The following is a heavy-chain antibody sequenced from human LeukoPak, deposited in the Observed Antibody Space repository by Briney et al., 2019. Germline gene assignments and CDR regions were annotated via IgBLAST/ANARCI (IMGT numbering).Heavy chain of an antibody. J-gene: IGHJ3*02. CDR2: IKQDGSEK. Sequence: GGSLRLSCAASGFTFSSYWMSWVRQAPGKGLEWVANIKQDGSEKYYVDSVKGRFTISRDNAKNSLYLQMNSLRAEDTAVYHCARDGEWWSRGSDAFDIWGQGTMVTVSS. CDR1: GFTFSSYW. CDR3: ARDGEWWSRGSDAFDI. V-gene: IGHV3-7*03. D-gene: IGHD2-15*01.